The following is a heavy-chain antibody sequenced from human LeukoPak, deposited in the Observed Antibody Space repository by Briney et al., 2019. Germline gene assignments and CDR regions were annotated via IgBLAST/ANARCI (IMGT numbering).Heavy chain of an antibody. Sequence: SETLSLTCTVSGGSVSSSTYYWGWIRQPPGEDLEWIGTIFFTGSTYYNPSLKSRVTISVDTSENQFSLHLSSLTAADTAVYYCARERLRRQQGSYYYGMDVWGQGTTVTVSS. D-gene: IGHD6-13*01. J-gene: IGHJ6*02. CDR3: ARERLRRQQGSYYYGMDV. V-gene: IGHV4-39*07. CDR2: IFFTGST. CDR1: GGSVSSSTYY.